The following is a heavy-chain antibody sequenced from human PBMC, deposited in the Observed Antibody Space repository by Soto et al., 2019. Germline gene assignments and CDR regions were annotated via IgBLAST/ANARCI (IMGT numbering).Heavy chain of an antibody. D-gene: IGHD2-2*01. CDR1: GFTFRSYW. Sequence: PGGSLRLSCAASGFTFRSYWMNWVRQAPGKGLEWVANINQDGSEKTYVDSVTGRFTISRDNAKNPLYRQINSVRAEDTAVYYCARGALGYCSSTSPCWFDPWGQGTLVTVSS. J-gene: IGHJ5*02. CDR3: ARGALGYCSSTSPCWFDP. V-gene: IGHV3-7*03. CDR2: INQDGSEK.